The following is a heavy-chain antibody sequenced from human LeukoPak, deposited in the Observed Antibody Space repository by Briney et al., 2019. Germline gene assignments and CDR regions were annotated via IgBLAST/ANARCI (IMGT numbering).Heavy chain of an antibody. V-gene: IGHV3-30*04. Sequence: PGKSLRLSCAASGFTFRSFAMYWVRQAPGKGLESVALISYDGNIEYYADSVKGRFTISRDNSNNTLFLQMSSLRAEDTAVYYCARGGSILRGVRSWFDPWGQGTLVIVSS. CDR3: ARGGSILRGVRSWFDP. CDR1: GFTFRSFA. D-gene: IGHD3-10*01. CDR2: ISYDGNIE. J-gene: IGHJ5*02.